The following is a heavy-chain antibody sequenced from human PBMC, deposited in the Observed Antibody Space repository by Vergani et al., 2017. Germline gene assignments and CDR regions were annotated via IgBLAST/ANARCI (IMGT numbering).Heavy chain of an antibody. CDR1: SFSVSSHY. J-gene: IGHJ4*02. CDR3: ARAGVRAGFDF. Sequence: LVESGGGLVQPGGSLRLSCAASSFSVSSHYMTWVRQAPGKGLEWVANINSRGTKTDYMPSLGARFSISRDNTQRSLHLQMYNLRVEDTAIYYCARAGVRAGFDFWGQGTLVTVSS. V-gene: IGHV3-7*03. D-gene: IGHD2-8*01. CDR2: INSRGTKT.